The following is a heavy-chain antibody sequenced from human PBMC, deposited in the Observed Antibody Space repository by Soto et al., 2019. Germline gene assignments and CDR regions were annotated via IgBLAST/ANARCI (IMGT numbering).Heavy chain of an antibody. CDR2: IYYSGST. V-gene: IGHV4-59*01. CDR1: GGSISSYY. CDR3: ARVGSNNWFDP. J-gene: IGHJ5*02. Sequence: ASETLSLTCTVSGGSISSYYWSWIRQPPGKGLEWIGYIYYSGSTNHNPSLKSRVTISVDTSKNQFSLKLSSVTAADTAVYYCARVGSNNWFDPWGQGTLVTVSS. D-gene: IGHD4-4*01.